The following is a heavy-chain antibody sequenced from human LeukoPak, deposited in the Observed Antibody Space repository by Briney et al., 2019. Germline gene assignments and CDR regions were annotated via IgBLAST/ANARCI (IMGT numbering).Heavy chain of an antibody. CDR3: ASFSSWNYDFDY. CDR2: IIPIFGTA. D-gene: IGHD1-7*01. Sequence: GASVKVSCKASGGTFSSYAISWVRQAPGQGLEWMGGIIPIFGTANYAQKFQGRVTITADESTSTAYMELSSLRSEDTAVYYCASFSSWNYDFDYWGQGTLVTVSS. CDR1: GGTFSSYA. J-gene: IGHJ4*02. V-gene: IGHV1-69*13.